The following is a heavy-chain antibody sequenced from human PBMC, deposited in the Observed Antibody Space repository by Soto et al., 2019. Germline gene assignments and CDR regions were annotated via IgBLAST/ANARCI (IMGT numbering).Heavy chain of an antibody. V-gene: IGHV3-23*01. CDR2: ISGSGGST. CDR1: GFTFSSYA. Sequence: QPGGSLRLSCAASGFTFSSYAMSWVRQAPGKGLEWVSAISGSGGSTYYADSVKGRFTISRDNSKNTLYLQMNSLRAEDTAVYYCAKVRIAAARTPSDYWGQRILLTVST. D-gene: IGHD6-13*01. J-gene: IGHJ4*02. CDR3: AKVRIAAARTPSDY.